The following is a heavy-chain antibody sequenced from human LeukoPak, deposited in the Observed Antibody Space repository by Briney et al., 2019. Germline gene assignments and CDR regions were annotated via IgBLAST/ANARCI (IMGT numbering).Heavy chain of an antibody. J-gene: IGHJ4*02. V-gene: IGHV1-8*01. CDR2: MNPNSGNT. Sequence: ASVKVSYKASGYTFTSYDINWVRQATGQGLEWMGWMNPNSGNTGYAQKFQGRVTMTRNTSISTAYMELGSLRSEDTAVYYCARGGVIGSYLTNIDYWGQGTLVTVSS. CDR1: GYTFTSYD. CDR3: ARGGVIGSYLTNIDY. D-gene: IGHD1-26*01.